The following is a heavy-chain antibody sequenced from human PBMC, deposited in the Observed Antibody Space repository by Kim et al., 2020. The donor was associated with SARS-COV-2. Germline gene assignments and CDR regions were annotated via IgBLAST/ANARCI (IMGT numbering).Heavy chain of an antibody. V-gene: IGHV4-59*13. CDR1: GGSISSYY. J-gene: IGHJ5*02. D-gene: IGHD3-3*01. Sequence: SETLSLTCTVSGGSISSYYWSWIRQPPGKGLEWIGYIYYSGSTNYNPSLKSRVTISVDTSKNQFSLKLSSVTAADTAVYYCARDSEHYDFWSGYYGRWFDPWGQGNLVTVSS. CDR2: IYYSGST. CDR3: ARDSEHYDFWSGYYGRWFDP.